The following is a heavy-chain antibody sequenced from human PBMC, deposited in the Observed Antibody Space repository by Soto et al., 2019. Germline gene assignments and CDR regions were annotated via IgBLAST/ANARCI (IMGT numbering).Heavy chain of an antibody. CDR3: GKEKRGSGWSVCDF. V-gene: IGHV3-23*01. Sequence: VQLLESGGGLVQPGGSLRLSCAASGFIFRDYAMNWVRQAPGKGLEWVSDISGSGDSARYADSVKGRCTISRDNSRDTLYLHMNSIRVDDTAVYYCGKEKRGSGWSVCDFWGQGDLVSVSS. D-gene: IGHD6-19*01. CDR2: ISGSGDSA. J-gene: IGHJ4*02. CDR1: GFIFRDYA.